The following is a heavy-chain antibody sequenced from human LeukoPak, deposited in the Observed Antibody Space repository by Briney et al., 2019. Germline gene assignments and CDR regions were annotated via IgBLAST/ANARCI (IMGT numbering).Heavy chain of an antibody. V-gene: IGHV1-69*04. J-gene: IGHJ3*02. CDR1: GGTFSSYA. CDR2: IIPILGIA. CDR3: AREILGHGDAERWGGGLI. D-gene: IGHD3-10*01. Sequence: GASVKVSCKASGGTFSSYAISWVRQAPGQGLEWMGRIIPILGIANYAQKFQGRVTITADKSTSTAYMELSSLRSEDTAVYYCAREILGHGDAERWGGGLIWGQGTMVTVSS.